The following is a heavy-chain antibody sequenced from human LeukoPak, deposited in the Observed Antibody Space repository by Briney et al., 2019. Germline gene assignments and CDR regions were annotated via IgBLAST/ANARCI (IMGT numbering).Heavy chain of an antibody. V-gene: IGHV3-23*01. CDR2: IGGSNTNN. CDR1: AFTFSNMG. Sequence: GVYLCLSCATSAFTFSNMGRRRDRQAPGKGLEWVLTIGGSNTNNSQADSVKGRFTIATDNTTGSVSLQRSSPSATDTAVYSCAAQFKKGHWGQGTLVTVSS. CDR3: AAQFKKGH. J-gene: IGHJ4*02.